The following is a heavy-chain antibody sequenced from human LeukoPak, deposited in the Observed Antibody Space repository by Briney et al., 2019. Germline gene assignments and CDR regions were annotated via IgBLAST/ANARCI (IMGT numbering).Heavy chain of an antibody. CDR2: INNDGSKT. V-gene: IGHV3-74*01. J-gene: IGHJ5*02. D-gene: IGHD2/OR15-2a*01. CDR1: GFTFSAYW. Sequence: PGGSLRLSCATSGFTFSAYWMHWVRQVPGKGLVWVSHINNDGSKTTYADSMKGRFTISRDNAKNTLNLQMNSLRVEDSAVYFCVRDAPNSRFDPWGQGTLVTVSS. CDR3: VRDAPNSRFDP.